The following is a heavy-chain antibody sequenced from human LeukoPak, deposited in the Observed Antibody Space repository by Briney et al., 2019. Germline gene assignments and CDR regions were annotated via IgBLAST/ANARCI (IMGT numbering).Heavy chain of an antibody. CDR3: ARDLGYSGFDWAP. V-gene: IGHV4-34*01. CDR1: GGSFSGYY. D-gene: IGHD5-12*01. J-gene: IGHJ5*02. CDR2: INHSGST. Sequence: PSETLSLTCAVYGGSFSGYYWSWIRQPPGKGLEWIGEINHSGSTNYNPSLKSRVTISVDTSKSQFSLNLTSVTAADAAVYYCARDLGYSGFDWAPWGQGTLVTVSS.